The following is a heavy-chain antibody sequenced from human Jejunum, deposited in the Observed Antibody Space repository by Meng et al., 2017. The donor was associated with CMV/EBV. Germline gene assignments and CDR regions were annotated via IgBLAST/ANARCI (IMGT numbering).Heavy chain of an antibody. CDR2: INPKSEGT. CDR1: YTFTDYY. V-gene: IGHV1-2*06. J-gene: IGHJ4*02. Sequence: YTFTDYYIHWVRQAPGQGLEWVGRINPKSEGTNYAQKFQGRLSMTRDTSISSAYMDLGRLTSDDTAVYYCARGRGKYIADPYFLDYWGQGTLVTVSS. CDR3: ARGRGKYIADPYFLDY. D-gene: IGHD2/OR15-2a*01.